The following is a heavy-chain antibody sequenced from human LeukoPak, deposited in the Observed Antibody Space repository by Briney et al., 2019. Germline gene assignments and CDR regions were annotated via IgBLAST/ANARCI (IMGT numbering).Heavy chain of an antibody. CDR1: GFFVSNNY. CDR3: TRGYVGIDY. Sequence: GGSLRLSCAASGFFVSNNYMSWVRQAPGKGLEWVSVIYSGGDTYYADSVKGRFTISRDNAKNTLYLQMNSLRAEDTALYYCTRGYVGIDYWGQGTLVTVSS. D-gene: IGHD5-12*01. V-gene: IGHV3-66*01. CDR2: IYSGGDT. J-gene: IGHJ4*02.